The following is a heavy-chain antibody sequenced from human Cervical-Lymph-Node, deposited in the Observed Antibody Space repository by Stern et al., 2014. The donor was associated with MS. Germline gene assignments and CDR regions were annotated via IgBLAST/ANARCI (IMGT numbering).Heavy chain of an antibody. V-gene: IGHV1-69*09. CDR1: GGTLSGYT. CDR2: IIPIVGIT. Sequence: VQLVESGAEVKKPGSSVKVSCKASGGTLSGYTVSWVRQAPGQGLEWMGRIIPIVGITHYAQKFQGRVTIAADKSTSTAYLELSGLTSQDTAVYFCARDRGTMTGQWGQGTLVTVSS. D-gene: IGHD3-22*01. J-gene: IGHJ4*02. CDR3: ARDRGTMTGQ.